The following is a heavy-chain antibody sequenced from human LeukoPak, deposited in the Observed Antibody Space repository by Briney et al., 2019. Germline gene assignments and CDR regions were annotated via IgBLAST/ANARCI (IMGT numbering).Heavy chain of an antibody. Sequence: ASVNVSCTASGYTFTSYYMHWVRQAPGQGLEWMGIINPSGGSTSYAQKFQGRVTMTRDTSTSTVYMELSSLRSEDTAVYYCARRALYDSSGYGFDYWGQGTLVTVSS. CDR2: INPSGGST. J-gene: IGHJ4*02. CDR1: GYTFTSYY. D-gene: IGHD3-22*01. V-gene: IGHV1-46*01. CDR3: ARRALYDSSGYGFDY.